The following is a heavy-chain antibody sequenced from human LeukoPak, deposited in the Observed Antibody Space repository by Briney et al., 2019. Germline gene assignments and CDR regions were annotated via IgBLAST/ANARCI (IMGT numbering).Heavy chain of an antibody. Sequence: ASVKVSCKASGYTFTSYAMNWVRQAPGQGLEWMGWINTNTGNPTYAQGFTGRFVFSLDTSVSTAYLQICSLKAEDTAVYYCARAGSYYDFWSGYYTPDAFDIWGQGTMVTVSS. V-gene: IGHV7-4-1*01. CDR2: INTNTGNP. CDR1: GYTFTSYA. D-gene: IGHD3-3*01. CDR3: ARAGSYYDFWSGYYTPDAFDI. J-gene: IGHJ3*02.